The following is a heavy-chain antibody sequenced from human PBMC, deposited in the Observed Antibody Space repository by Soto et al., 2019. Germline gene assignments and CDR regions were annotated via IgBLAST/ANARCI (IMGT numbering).Heavy chain of an antibody. CDR1: GGTFGDYG. Sequence: QMHLVQSGPEVRKPGSSVKVSCKASGGTFGDYGIDWVRQAPGHGLEWMGGILPVFRTPRNAQKFEGRVSLTVDEVTNTDVMELNRLRPEYPATYYCARDDGAGGMDVWGQGTTVIVSS. D-gene: IGHD3-16*01. CDR3: ARDDGAGGMDV. J-gene: IGHJ6*02. CDR2: ILPVFRTP. V-gene: IGHV1-69*01.